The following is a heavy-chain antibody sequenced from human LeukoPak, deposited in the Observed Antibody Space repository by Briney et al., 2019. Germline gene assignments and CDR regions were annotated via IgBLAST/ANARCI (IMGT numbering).Heavy chain of an antibody. CDR1: GYSFTSYW. V-gene: IGHV5-51*01. J-gene: IGHJ4*02. Sequence: ESLKISCKGSGYSFTSYWIGWVRQMPGKGLEWMGIIYPGDSDTRYSPSFQGQVTISADKSISTAYLQWSSLKASDTAMYYCARHRYCSGGSCYSAAFDYWGQGTLVTVSS. D-gene: IGHD2-15*01. CDR2: IYPGDSDT. CDR3: ARHRYCSGGSCYSAAFDY.